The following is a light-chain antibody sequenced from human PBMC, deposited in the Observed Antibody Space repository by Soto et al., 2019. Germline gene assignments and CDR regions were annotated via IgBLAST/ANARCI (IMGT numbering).Light chain of an antibody. J-gene: IGKJ1*01. CDR2: AAS. Sequence: AIQMTQSPSSLSASVGDRVAISCRASQDIRNTLAWYQQKPGEAPKLLIFAASNLQSGVPSRFSGSGSVTDFTLAITGLQPEDFATHYCLQYYNFSWTFGQGTKLDIK. CDR3: LQYYNFSWT. V-gene: IGKV1-6*01. CDR1: QDIRNT.